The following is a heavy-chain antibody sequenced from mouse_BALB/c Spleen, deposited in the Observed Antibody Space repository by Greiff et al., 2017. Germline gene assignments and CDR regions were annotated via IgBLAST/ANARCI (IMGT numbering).Heavy chain of an antibody. CDR2: IWAGGST. Sequence: VQRVESGPGLVAPSQSLSITCTVSGFSFTSYGVHWVRQPPGKGLEWLGVIWAGGSTNYNSALMSRLSISKDNSKSQVFLKMNSLQTDDTAMYYCARVYGNYVGYYAMDYWGQGTSVTVSS. V-gene: IGHV2-9*02. J-gene: IGHJ4*01. CDR1: GFSFTSYG. CDR3: ARVYGNYVGYYAMDY. D-gene: IGHD2-1*01.